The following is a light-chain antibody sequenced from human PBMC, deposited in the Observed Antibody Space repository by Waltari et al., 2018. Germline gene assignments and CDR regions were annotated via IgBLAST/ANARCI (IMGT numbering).Light chain of an antibody. CDR3: QQSHSTPQT. J-gene: IGKJ1*01. Sequence: DIQMTQSPSSLSASVGDRVTITCRASQSISNYLNWYQHKPGKAHKLLIYAASGLQSGVPSRFSGSGSGTDFTLTISSLQPEDFATYYCQQSHSTPQTFGQGTKVEIK. CDR1: QSISNY. V-gene: IGKV1-39*01. CDR2: AAS.